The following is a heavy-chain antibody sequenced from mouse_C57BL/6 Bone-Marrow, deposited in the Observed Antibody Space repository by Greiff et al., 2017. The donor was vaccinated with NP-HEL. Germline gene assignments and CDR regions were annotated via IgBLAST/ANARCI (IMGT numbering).Heavy chain of an antibody. Sequence: VQLQQPGAELVRPGTSVKLSCTASGYTFTSYWMHWVKQRPGQGLEWIGVIDPSGSYTNYNQKLKGKATLTVDTSSSTAYMQLSSLTSEDTAVYYYGSTHGNYYFDYWGQGTTLTVSS. CDR1: GYTFTSYW. D-gene: IGHD2-1*01. V-gene: IGHV1-59*01. J-gene: IGHJ2*01. CDR3: GSTHGNYYFDY. CDR2: IDPSGSYT.